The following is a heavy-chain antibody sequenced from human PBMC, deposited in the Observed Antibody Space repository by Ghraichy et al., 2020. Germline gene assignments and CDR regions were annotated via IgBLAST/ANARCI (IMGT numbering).Heavy chain of an antibody. Sequence: SLNISCAVYGGSFSGYYWSWIRQPPGKGLEWIGEINHSGSTNYNPSLKSRVTISVDTSKNQFSLKLSSVTAADTAVYYCARDEYRYYYGSGSYGLDYWGQGTLVTVSS. CDR3: ARDEYRYYYGSGSYGLDY. CDR1: GGSFSGYY. J-gene: IGHJ4*02. D-gene: IGHD3-10*01. V-gene: IGHV4-34*01. CDR2: INHSGST.